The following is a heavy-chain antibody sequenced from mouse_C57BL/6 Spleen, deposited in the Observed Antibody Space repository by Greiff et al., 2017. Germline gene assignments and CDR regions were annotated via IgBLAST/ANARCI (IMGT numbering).Heavy chain of an antibody. CDR2: INPNNGGT. V-gene: IGHV1-22*01. CDR3: ARSTAYGSSDNYAMDY. J-gene: IGHJ4*01. Sequence: VQLQQSGPELVKPGASVKMSCKASGYTFTDYNMHWVKQSHGKSLEWIGYINPNNGGTSYNQKFKGKATLTVNKSSSTAYMELRSLTSEDSAVYYGARSTAYGSSDNYAMDYWGQGTSVTVSS. CDR1: GYTFTDYN. D-gene: IGHD1-1*01.